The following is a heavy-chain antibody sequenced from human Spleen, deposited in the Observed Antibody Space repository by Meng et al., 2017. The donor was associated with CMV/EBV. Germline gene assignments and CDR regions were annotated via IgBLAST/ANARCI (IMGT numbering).Heavy chain of an antibody. J-gene: IGHJ5*02. D-gene: IGHD2-15*01. Sequence: GESLKISCAASGFTASSNYMSWVRQAPGKGLEWVSVIYRGGSTYYADSVKGRFTISRDNSKNTVYLQMNSLRAEDTAVYYCAREHCDGGSCFDPWGQGTLVTVSS. CDR1: GFTASSNY. CDR3: AREHCDGGSCFDP. V-gene: IGHV3-53*01. CDR2: IYRGGST.